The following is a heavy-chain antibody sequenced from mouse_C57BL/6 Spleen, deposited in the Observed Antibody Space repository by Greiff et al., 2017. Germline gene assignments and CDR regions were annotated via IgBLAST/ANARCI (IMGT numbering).Heavy chain of an antibody. J-gene: IGHJ3*01. CDR3: TRERDYYGSSYLFAY. CDR2: IDPETGGT. Sequence: QMQLKESGAELVRPGASVTLSCKASGYTFTDYEMHWVKQTPVHGLEWIGAIDPETGGTAYNQKFKGKAILTADKSSSTAYMELRSLTSEDSAVYYCTRERDYYGSSYLFAYWGQGTLVTVSA. CDR1: GYTFTDYE. V-gene: IGHV1-15*01. D-gene: IGHD1-1*01.